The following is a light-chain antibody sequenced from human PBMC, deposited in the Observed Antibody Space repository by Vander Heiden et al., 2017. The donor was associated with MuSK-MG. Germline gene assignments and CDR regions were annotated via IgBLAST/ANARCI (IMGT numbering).Light chain of an antibody. CDR3: QQSDSTPHT. J-gene: IGKJ2*01. Sequence: DIQMTQSPSSLSASVGDRVTITCRASQSISTYLNWYQQKPGKAPKLLISAASSLQSGVPSRFSGSGSGTDFTLTISRLQPEDFATYYCQQSDSTPHTFGQGTKLEIK. CDR2: AAS. CDR1: QSISTY. V-gene: IGKV1-39*01.